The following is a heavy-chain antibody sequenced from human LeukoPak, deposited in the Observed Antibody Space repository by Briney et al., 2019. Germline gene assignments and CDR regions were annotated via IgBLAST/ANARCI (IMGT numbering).Heavy chain of an antibody. D-gene: IGHD2/OR15-2a*01. CDR1: GYTFTSYD. V-gene: IGHV1-8*01. CDR2: MNPNSGNT. J-gene: IGHJ6*03. CDR3: ARASKYYYYYYYMDV. Sequence: ASVKVSCKASGYTFTSYDINWVRQATGQGLEWMGWMNPNSGNTGYEQKFQGRVTMTRNTSISTAYMELSSLRSEDTAVYYCARASKYYYYYYYMDVWGKGTTVTVSS.